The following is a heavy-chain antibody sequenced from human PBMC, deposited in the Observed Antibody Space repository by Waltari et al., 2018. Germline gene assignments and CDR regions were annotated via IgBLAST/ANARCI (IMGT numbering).Heavy chain of an antibody. CDR1: GFTFSSYG. CDR3: AKLPEVVVVAASRFDY. Sequence: QVQLVESGGGVVQPGGSLRLSCAASGFTFSSYGMHWVRPAPGKGLEWVAFIRYDGSNKYYADSVKGRFTISRDNSKNTLYLQMNSLRAEDTAVYYCAKLPEVVVVAASRFDYWGQGTLVTVSS. CDR2: IRYDGSNK. D-gene: IGHD2-15*01. J-gene: IGHJ4*02. V-gene: IGHV3-30*02.